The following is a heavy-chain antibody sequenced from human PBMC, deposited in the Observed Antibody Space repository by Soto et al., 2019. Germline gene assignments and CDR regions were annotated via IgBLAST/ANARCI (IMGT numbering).Heavy chain of an antibody. D-gene: IGHD3-3*01. Sequence: PGGSLRLSCAASGFTFSNAWMSWVRQAPGKGLEWVGRIKSKTDGGTTDYAAPVKGRFTISRDDSKNTLYLQMNSLKTEDTAVYYCTRGPKPHGSYDFWSGYYPGADYWGQGTLVTVSS. CDR2: IKSKTDGGTT. J-gene: IGHJ4*02. V-gene: IGHV3-15*01. CDR3: TRGPKPHGSYDFWSGYYPGADY. CDR1: GFTFSNAW.